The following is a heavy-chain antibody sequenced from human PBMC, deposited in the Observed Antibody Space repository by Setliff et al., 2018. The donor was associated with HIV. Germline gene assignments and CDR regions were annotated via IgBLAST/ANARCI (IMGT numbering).Heavy chain of an antibody. V-gene: IGHV1-8*01. CDR2: MSPNSGDT. Sequence: ASVKVSCKASGYTFISNDINWVRQTTGQGLEWMGWMSPNSGDTGYAQNFQGRVTMTRDTSMNTAYMELSNLRFEDTAVYYCAKKLALGYSSGWYSGYWGQGTLVTVSS. CDR3: AKKLALGYSSGWYSGY. J-gene: IGHJ4*02. CDR1: GYTFISND. D-gene: IGHD6-19*01.